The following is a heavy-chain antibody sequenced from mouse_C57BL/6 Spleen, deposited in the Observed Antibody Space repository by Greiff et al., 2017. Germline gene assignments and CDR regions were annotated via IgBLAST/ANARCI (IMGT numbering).Heavy chain of an antibody. CDR2: IDPENGDT. J-gene: IGHJ3*01. Sequence: EVQLQESGAELVRPGASVKLSCTASGFNIKDDYMHWVKQRPEQGLEWIGWIDPENGDTEYASKFQGKATITADTSSNTAYLQLSSLTSEDTAVYYCTLIYYDYDGAYWGQGTLVTVSA. CDR1: GFNIKDDY. D-gene: IGHD2-4*01. CDR3: TLIYYDYDGAY. V-gene: IGHV14-4*01.